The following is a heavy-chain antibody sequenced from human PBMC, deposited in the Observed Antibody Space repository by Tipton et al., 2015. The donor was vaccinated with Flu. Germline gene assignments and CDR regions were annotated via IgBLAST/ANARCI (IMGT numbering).Heavy chain of an antibody. V-gene: IGHV4-59*08. CDR1: GGSISGYF. D-gene: IGHD4/OR15-4a*01. Sequence: LRPSCTVSGGSISGYFWSWIRQPPGKGLEWIGYIYYSGSTDYNPSLKSRVTMSVDTSKNQFSLNLSSVTAADTAVYYCARHGEYGGKGRGFDTWGQGILVTVSS. CDR2: IYYSGST. J-gene: IGHJ5*02. CDR3: ARHGEYGGKGRGFDT.